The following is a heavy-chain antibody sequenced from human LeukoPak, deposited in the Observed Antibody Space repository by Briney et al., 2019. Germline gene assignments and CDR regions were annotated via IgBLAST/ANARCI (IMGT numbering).Heavy chain of an antibody. CDR2: IYTSGST. J-gene: IGHJ2*01. CDR3: ARDTYNWNRRPPWYFDL. V-gene: IGHV4-4*07. Sequence: PSETLSLTCTVSGGSISSYYWSWIRQPAGKGLEWIGRIYTSGSTNYNPSLKSRITMSVDTSKNQFSLKLSSVTAADTAVYYCARDTYNWNRRPPWYFDLWGRGTLVTVSS. D-gene: IGHD1-20*01. CDR1: GGSISSYY.